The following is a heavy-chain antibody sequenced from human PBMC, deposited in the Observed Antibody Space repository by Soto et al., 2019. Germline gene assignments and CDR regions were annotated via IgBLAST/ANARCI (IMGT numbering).Heavy chain of an antibody. J-gene: IGHJ6*03. Sequence: EVQLLESGGGLVQPGGSLRLSCAASGFTFSSYAMSWVRQAPGKGLEWVSAISGSGGSKYYADSVKGRFTISSDNSKNTLYLQINSLRAEDTAGDYCAKDWAIFGVVSSYDMDVWGKGTTVTVS. CDR2: ISGSGGSK. V-gene: IGHV3-23*01. D-gene: IGHD3-3*01. CDR3: AKDWAIFGVVSSYDMDV. CDR1: GFTFSSYA.